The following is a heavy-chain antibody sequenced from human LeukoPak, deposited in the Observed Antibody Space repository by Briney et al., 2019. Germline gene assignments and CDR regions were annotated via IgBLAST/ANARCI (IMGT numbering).Heavy chain of an antibody. CDR1: GGTFSSYA. V-gene: IGHV1-69*05. CDR3: ARIRLTGVGAKPGALYWYFDL. Sequence: SVKVSCKASGGTFSSYAISWVRQAPGQGLEWMGGIIPIFGTANYAQKFQGRVTITTDESTSTAYMELSSLRSEDTAVYYCARIRLTGVGAKPGALYWYFDLWGRGTLVTVSS. CDR2: IIPIFGTA. D-gene: IGHD4-23*01. J-gene: IGHJ2*01.